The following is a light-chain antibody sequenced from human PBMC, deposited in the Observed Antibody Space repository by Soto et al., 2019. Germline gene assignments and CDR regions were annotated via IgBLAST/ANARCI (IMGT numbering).Light chain of an antibody. V-gene: IGKV1-5*01. Sequence: IQMTKSPSTLSASVGDRVTITCRASQSIGRWLAWYQQKPGKAPKFLIYDASSLEPGVPSRFSGSGSGSEFTLTISSLQPDDFATYYCQQYDSSFPTFGQGTKVEVK. CDR2: DAS. CDR3: QQYDSSFPT. CDR1: QSIGRW. J-gene: IGKJ1*01.